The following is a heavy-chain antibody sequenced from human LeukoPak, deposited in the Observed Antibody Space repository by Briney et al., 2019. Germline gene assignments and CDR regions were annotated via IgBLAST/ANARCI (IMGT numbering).Heavy chain of an antibody. CDR1: GDSISRSTYY. CDR3: ARSSGTGTFSY. D-gene: IGHD6-25*01. CDR2: VYYGRSP. Sequence: SETLSLTCTVSGDSISRSTYYWAWIRQPPGKGLEWIGSVYYGRSPYFNPSLGSRATISVDTSKNHFSLKMSSVTAADTAVYYCARSSGTGTFSYWGQGTLVTVSS. J-gene: IGHJ4*02. V-gene: IGHV4-39*02.